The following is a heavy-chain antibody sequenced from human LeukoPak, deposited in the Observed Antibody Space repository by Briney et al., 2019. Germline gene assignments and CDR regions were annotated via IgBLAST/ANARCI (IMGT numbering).Heavy chain of an antibody. CDR3: ARGRFYGFSGDS. CDR1: GGAIGSDDYY. J-gene: IGHJ4*02. CDR2: TYYSGSA. Sequence: PSETLSLTCSVSGGAIGSDDYYWNWIRQHPGKGLEWIGYTYYSGSASYNPSLKSRVTISVDTSKNQFSLRLSSVTAAGTAVYYCARGRFYGFSGDSWGQGSLVTVSS. V-gene: IGHV4-31*03. D-gene: IGHD3-10*01.